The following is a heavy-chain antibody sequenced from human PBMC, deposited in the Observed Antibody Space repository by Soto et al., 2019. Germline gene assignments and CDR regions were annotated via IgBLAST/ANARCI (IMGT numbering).Heavy chain of an antibody. CDR3: ARAGGGGYYYYYGMDV. Sequence: QVQLVESGGGVVQPGRSLRLSCAASGFTFSSYAMHWVRQAPGKGLEWVAVISYDGSNKYYADSVKGRFTISRDNSKNTLYLQMNSLRAEDTAVYYCARAGGGGYYYYYGMDVWGQGTTVTVSS. D-gene: IGHD3-16*01. V-gene: IGHV3-30-3*01. CDR2: ISYDGSNK. J-gene: IGHJ6*02. CDR1: GFTFSSYA.